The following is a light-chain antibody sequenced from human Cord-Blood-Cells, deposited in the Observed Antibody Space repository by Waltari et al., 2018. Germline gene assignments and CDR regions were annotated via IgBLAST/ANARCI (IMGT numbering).Light chain of an antibody. Sequence: DIQMTQSPSTLSASVGDRVTLTCRASQGISNWLAWYQQKPGKAPKLLIYKASSLESGVQSRFSGSGSGTEFTLTISSLQPHDFATYYCQQYNSYSTFGQGTKVEIK. V-gene: IGKV1-5*03. J-gene: IGKJ1*01. CDR1: QGISNW. CDR3: QQYNSYST. CDR2: KAS.